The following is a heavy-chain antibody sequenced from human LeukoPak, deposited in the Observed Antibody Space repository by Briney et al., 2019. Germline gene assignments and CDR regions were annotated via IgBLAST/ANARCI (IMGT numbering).Heavy chain of an antibody. D-gene: IGHD5-18*01. Sequence: SVKVSCKASGGTFNTYAISWVRQAPGQGLEWMGRIIPILGMTNYAQKFQGRVTITADRSTTTAYMELSSLRSEDTAVYYCARALWGDGYSYGYGDYWGQGTLVTVSS. J-gene: IGHJ4*02. CDR2: IIPILGMT. V-gene: IGHV1-69*10. CDR1: GGTFNTYA. CDR3: ARALWGDGYSYGYGDY.